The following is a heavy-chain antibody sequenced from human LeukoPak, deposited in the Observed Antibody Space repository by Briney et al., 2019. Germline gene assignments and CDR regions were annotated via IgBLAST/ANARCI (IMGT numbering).Heavy chain of an antibody. CDR2: INPNSGGT. J-gene: IGHJ6*02. Sequence: ASVNVSCKASGYTFTGYYMHWVRQAPGQGLEWMGWINPNSGGTNYAQKFQGRVTMTRDTSISTAYMELSRLRSDDTAVYYCARVGYSYGYVGDQNYYYYGMDVWGQGTTVTVSS. CDR1: GYTFTGYY. CDR3: ARVGYSYGYVGDQNYYYYGMDV. V-gene: IGHV1-2*02. D-gene: IGHD5-18*01.